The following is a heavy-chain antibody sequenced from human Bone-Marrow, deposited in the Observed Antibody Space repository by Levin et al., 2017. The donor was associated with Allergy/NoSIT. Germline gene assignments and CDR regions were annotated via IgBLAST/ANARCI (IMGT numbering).Heavy chain of an antibody. J-gene: IGHJ4*02. D-gene: IGHD3-9*01. CDR1: GGSFSGYY. CDR3: AREADDILTGYYIRRNRSFGY. V-gene: IGHV4-34*01. Sequence: PSETLSLTCAVYGGSFSGYYWSWIRQPPGKGLEWIGEINHSGSTNYNPSLKSRVTISVDTSKNQFSLKLSSVTAADTAVYYCAREADDILTGYYIRRNRSFGYWGQGTLVTVSS. CDR2: INHSGST.